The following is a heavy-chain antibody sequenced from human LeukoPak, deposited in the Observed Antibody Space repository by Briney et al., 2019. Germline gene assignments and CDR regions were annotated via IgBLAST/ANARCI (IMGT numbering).Heavy chain of an antibody. CDR3: ATESRFWSGPQG. CDR1: GGTFSSYA. Sequence: GASVKVSCKASGGTFSSYAISWVRQAPGQGLEWMGWINPNSGGTNYAQKFQGRVTMTRDTSISTAYMELSRLRSDDTAVYYCATESRFWSGPQGWGQGTLVTVSS. J-gene: IGHJ4*02. CDR2: INPNSGGT. V-gene: IGHV1-2*02. D-gene: IGHD3-3*01.